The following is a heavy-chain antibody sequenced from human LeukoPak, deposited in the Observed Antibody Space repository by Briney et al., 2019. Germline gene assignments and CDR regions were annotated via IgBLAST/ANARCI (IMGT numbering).Heavy chain of an antibody. CDR3: ARIRDGYNDAYDL. D-gene: IGHD5-24*01. Sequence: ASVKVSCKASGYTFTNSYIHWVRQAPGQVLEWMGLINPDGGNTNYEQNFQGRVTLTRDTSTSTVYMELSSLRSEDTAIYYCARIRDGYNDAYDLWGQGTVVTVPS. V-gene: IGHV1-46*01. CDR2: INPDGGNT. CDR1: GYTFTNSY. J-gene: IGHJ3*01.